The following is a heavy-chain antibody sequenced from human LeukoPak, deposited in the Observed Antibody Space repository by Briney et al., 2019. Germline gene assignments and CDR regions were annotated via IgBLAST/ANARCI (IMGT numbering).Heavy chain of an antibody. CDR1: GFSFKSYA. Sequence: GGSLRLSCAASGFSFKSYAMSWVRQAPGMGREWVSSISGRGDITYFADSMKGRFTISRDNSKSTLYLQLNSLRADDTAVYFCAKVSLAGYNSGAHFDLWGQGTLVTVSS. D-gene: IGHD6-19*01. CDR3: AKVSLAGYNSGAHFDL. CDR2: ISGRGDIT. V-gene: IGHV3-23*01. J-gene: IGHJ4*02.